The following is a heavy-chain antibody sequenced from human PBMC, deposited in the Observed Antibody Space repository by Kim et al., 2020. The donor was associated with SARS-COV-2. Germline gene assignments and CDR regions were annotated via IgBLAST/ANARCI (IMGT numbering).Heavy chain of an antibody. V-gene: IGHV4-39*01. J-gene: IGHJ3*02. CDR2: IYSSGST. CDR1: GGSISSSSYY. Sequence: SETLSLTCTVSGGSISSSSYYWGWIRQPPGKGLEWIGSIYSSGSTYYNPSLKSRVTISVDTSKNQFSLKLSSVTAADTAVYYCARHPNHLSSGWYFDIWGQGTMVTVSS. D-gene: IGHD6-19*01. CDR3: ARHPNHLSSGWYFDI.